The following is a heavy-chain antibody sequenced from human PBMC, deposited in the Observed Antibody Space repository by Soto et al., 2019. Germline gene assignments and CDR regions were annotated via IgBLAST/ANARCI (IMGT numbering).Heavy chain of an antibody. V-gene: IGHV1-3*01. Sequence: AAVKVSCKACGYTFTSYAMHWVRQAPGQRLEWMGWINAVNGKTKYSQKFQGRVTITRDTSAITAYMELSSLRSEDTAVYYCARGAPGGLYYFDYWGQGTLVPVSS. CDR2: INAVNGKT. CDR1: GYTFTSYA. D-gene: IGHD2-2*01. J-gene: IGHJ4*02. CDR3: ARGAPGGLYYFDY.